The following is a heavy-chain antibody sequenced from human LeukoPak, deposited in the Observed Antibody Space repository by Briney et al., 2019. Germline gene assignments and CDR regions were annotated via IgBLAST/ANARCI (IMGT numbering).Heavy chain of an antibody. J-gene: IGHJ3*02. D-gene: IGHD1-26*01. CDR2: IRYDGSNK. Sequence: GGSLRLSCAASGFTFSSYGMHWVRQAPGKGLEWVAFIRYDGSNKYYADSVKGRFTISRDNSKNTLYLQMNSLRAEDTAVYYCARVRIVGATAFDIWGQGTMVTVSS. CDR3: ARVRIVGATAFDI. V-gene: IGHV3-30*02. CDR1: GFTFSSYG.